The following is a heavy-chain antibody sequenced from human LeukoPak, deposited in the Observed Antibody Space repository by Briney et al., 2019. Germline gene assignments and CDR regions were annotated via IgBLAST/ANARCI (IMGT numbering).Heavy chain of an antibody. CDR1: GVSISSGSYY. CDR2: IYTSGST. D-gene: IGHD3-10*01. V-gene: IGHV4-61*02. Sequence: SETLSLTCTVSGVSISSGSYYWSWIRPPAGKGLEWIGRIYTSGSTNYTPSLKSRVTISVDTSKNQFSLKLSSVTAADTAVYYCARGLEVRGAYYMDVWGKGTTVTISS. J-gene: IGHJ6*03. CDR3: ARGLEVRGAYYMDV.